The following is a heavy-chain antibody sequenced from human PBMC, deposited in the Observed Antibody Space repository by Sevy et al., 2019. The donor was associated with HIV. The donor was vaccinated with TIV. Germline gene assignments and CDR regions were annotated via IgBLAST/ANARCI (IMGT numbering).Heavy chain of an antibody. J-gene: IGHJ4*02. Sequence: SETLSLTCTVSGGSITSLYWNWIRQPPGKGLEWIANIYYNGHINYNPSLNSRFTLSLDTSKNQCSLRLSSVTAADTAMYYCAGENAWGRGYSWGQGTLVTVSS. CDR1: GGSITSLY. V-gene: IGHV4-59*08. CDR2: IYYNGHI. D-gene: IGHD1-26*01. CDR3: AGENAWGRGYS.